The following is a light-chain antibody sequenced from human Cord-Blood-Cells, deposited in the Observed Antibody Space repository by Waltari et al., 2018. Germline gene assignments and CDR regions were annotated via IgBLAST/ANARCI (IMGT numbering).Light chain of an antibody. J-gene: IGLJ3*02. Sequence: QSVLTQPPSASGTPGQRVTISCSGSSSNIGSNYVYWYQQLPGTAPKPLIYRNKHRPSGVPCRFSGSKSGTSASLAISGLRSEDEADYYCAAWDDSLSGRVFGGGTKLTVL. CDR2: RNK. CDR1: SSNIGSNY. CDR3: AAWDDSLSGRV. V-gene: IGLV1-47*01.